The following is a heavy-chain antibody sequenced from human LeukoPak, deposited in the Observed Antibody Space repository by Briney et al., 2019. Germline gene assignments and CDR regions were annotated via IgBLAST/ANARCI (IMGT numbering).Heavy chain of an antibody. CDR2: ISYDGSNK. Sequence: PGRSLRLSCAASGFTFSSYAMHWVRQAPGKGLEWVAVISYDGSNKYYADSVKGRFTISRDNSKNTLYLQMNSLRAEDTAVYYCAREENGAAENWFGPWGXGTLVTVSS. V-gene: IGHV3-30-3*01. CDR3: AREENGAAENWFGP. CDR1: GFTFSSYA. D-gene: IGHD2-15*01. J-gene: IGHJ5*02.